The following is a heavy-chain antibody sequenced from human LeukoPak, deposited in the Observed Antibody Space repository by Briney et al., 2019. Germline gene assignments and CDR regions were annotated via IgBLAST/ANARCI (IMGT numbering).Heavy chain of an antibody. V-gene: IGHV3-21*01. D-gene: IGHD6-19*01. CDR1: GFTFSTYN. J-gene: IGHJ6*03. CDR3: ARDPYSGGYGAYYYYYMDV. CDR2: ITSSSTYM. Sequence: PGGSLRLSCAASGFTFSTYNMNWVRRAPGKGLEWVSSITSSSTYMFYADSVRGRFTISRDNAENSLYLQMNSLRDEDTAVYYCARDPYSGGYGAYYYYYMDVWGKGTTVTVSS.